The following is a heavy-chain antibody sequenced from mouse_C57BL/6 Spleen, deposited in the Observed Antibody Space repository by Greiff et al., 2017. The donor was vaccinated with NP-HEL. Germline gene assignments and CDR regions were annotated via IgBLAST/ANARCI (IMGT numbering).Heavy chain of an antibody. V-gene: IGHV1-26*01. J-gene: IGHJ3*01. CDR2: INPNNGGT. Sequence: EVQLQQSGPELVKPGASVKISCKASGYTFTDYYMNWVKQRHGKSLEWIGDINPNNGGTSYIQKFTGKATLTVDKSSSTAYMERRSLTSEDSAVDYCARGGLSYDDGAWFAYWGQGTLVTVSA. D-gene: IGHD2-12*01. CDR1: GYTFTDYY. CDR3: ARGGLSYDDGAWFAY.